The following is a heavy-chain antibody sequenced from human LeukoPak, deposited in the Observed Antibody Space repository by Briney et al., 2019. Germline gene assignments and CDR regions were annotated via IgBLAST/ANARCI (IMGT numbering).Heavy chain of an antibody. CDR1: GGSISSYY. J-gene: IGHJ4*02. CDR2: TYYSGST. Sequence: PSETLSLTCTVSGGSISSYYWSWIRQPPGKGLEWIGYTYYSGSTNYNPSLKSRVTISVDTSKNQFSLKLSSVTAADTAVYYCATENADSSGYYHFDYWGQGTLVTVSS. V-gene: IGHV4-59*01. CDR3: ATENADSSGYYHFDY. D-gene: IGHD3-22*01.